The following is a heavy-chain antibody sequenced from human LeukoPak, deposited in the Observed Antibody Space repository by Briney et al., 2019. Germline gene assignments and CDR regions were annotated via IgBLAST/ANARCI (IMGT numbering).Heavy chain of an antibody. CDR3: ANAVAVAGTGFVSY. J-gene: IGHJ4*02. D-gene: IGHD6-19*01. CDR1: GFTFSSYA. Sequence: PGGSLRLSCAASGFTFSSYAMSWVRQAPGKGLEWVSAISGSGGSTYYADSVKGRFTISRDNSKNTLYLQMNSLRAEDTAVYYCANAVAVAGTGFVSYWGQGTLVTVSS. V-gene: IGHV3-23*01. CDR2: ISGSGGST.